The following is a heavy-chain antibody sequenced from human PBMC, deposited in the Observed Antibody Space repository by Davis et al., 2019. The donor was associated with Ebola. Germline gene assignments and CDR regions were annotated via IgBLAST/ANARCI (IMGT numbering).Heavy chain of an antibody. V-gene: IGHV3-73*01. J-gene: IGHJ4*02. Sequence: GESLKISCAASGFTFSGSAMHWVRQASGKGLEWVGRIRSKANSYATAYAASVKGRFTISRDASKNTAYLQMNSLKTEDTAVYYCTSTLAVAGHDTVDYWGQGTLVTVSS. CDR1: GFTFSGSA. CDR2: IRSKANSYAT. D-gene: IGHD6-19*01. CDR3: TSTLAVAGHDTVDY.